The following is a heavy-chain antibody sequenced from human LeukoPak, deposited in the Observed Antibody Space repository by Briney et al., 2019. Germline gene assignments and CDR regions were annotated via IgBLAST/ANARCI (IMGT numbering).Heavy chain of an antibody. J-gene: IGHJ6*02. D-gene: IGHD5-12*01. CDR1: GGSISSSNW. V-gene: IGHV4-4*02. Sequence: PSETLSLTCAVSGGSISSSNWWSWVRQPPGKGLEWVGEINMVGSTNYNPSLKSRVTISVDTSKNQFSLKLSSVTAADTAVYYCASGDIVATMGGHYYFYGMDVWGQGTTVTASS. CDR3: ASGDIVATMGGHYYFYGMDV. CDR2: INMVGST.